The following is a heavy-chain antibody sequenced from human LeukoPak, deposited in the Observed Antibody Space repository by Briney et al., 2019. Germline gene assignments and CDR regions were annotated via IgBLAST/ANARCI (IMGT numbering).Heavy chain of an antibody. CDR3: ARDRPLGYFDWSHWFDP. CDR1: GGSISSNGYY. CDR2: IYYSGGT. J-gene: IGHJ5*02. D-gene: IGHD3-9*01. Sequence: SETLSLTCTVSGGSISSNGYYWAWFRQPPGKGLEWIGSIYYSGGTYYNPSLKSRVTISVDTSKNQFSLKLSSVTAADTAVYYCARDRPLGYFDWSHWFDPWGQGTLVTVSS. V-gene: IGHV4-39*07.